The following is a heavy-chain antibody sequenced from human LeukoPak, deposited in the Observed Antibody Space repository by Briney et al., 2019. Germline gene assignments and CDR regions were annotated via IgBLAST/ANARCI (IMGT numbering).Heavy chain of an antibody. CDR2: IYTSGST. J-gene: IGHJ4*02. V-gene: IGHV4-4*07. CDR1: GGSMSSYC. Sequence: SETLSLTCTVSGGSMSSYCWIWIRQPAGKGLEWIGRIYTSGSTNYNPSLKSRVTMSVDTSKNQFSLKLSSVTAADTAVYYCARDRGYSSSYVDYWGQGTLVTVSS. CDR3: ARDRGYSSSYVDY. D-gene: IGHD6-13*01.